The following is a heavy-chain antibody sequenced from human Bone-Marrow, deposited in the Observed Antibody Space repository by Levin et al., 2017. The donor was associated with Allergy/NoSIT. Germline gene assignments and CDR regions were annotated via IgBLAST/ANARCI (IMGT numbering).Heavy chain of an antibody. V-gene: IGHV3-30*18. CDR1: GFTFSSYG. CDR2: ISYDGSNK. D-gene: IGHD1-1*01. CDR3: AKDLWERMDGGGAFDI. Sequence: GGSLRLSCAASGFTFSSYGMHWVRQAPGKGLEWVAVISYDGSNKYYADSVKGRFTISRDNSKNTLYLQMNSLRAEDTAVYYCAKDLWERMDGGGAFDIWGQGTMVTVSS. J-gene: IGHJ3*02.